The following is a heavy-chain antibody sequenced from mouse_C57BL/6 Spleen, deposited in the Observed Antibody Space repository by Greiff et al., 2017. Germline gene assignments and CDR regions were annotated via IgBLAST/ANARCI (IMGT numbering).Heavy chain of an antibody. CDR1: GFTFSDYG. V-gene: IGHV5-17*01. J-gene: IGHJ4*01. D-gene: IGHD2-3*01. CDR3: ARDDGPYYAMDY. CDR2: ISSGSSTI. Sequence: EVKLMESGGGLVKPGGSLKLSCAASGFTFSDYGMHWVRQAPEKGLEWVAYISSGSSTIYYADTVKGRFTISRDNAKNTLFLQMTSLRSEDTAMYYCARDDGPYYAMDYWGQGTSVTVSS.